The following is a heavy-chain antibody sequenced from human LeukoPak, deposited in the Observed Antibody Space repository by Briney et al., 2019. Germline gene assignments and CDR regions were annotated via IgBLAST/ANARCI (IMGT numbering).Heavy chain of an antibody. CDR1: GFTFSDYY. D-gene: IGHD2-15*01. V-gene: IGHV3-11*01. CDR2: ISSSGSTI. Sequence: GGSLRLSCAASGFTFSDYYMSWIRQAPGKGLEWVSYISSSGSTIYYADSVKGRFTISRDNAKNSLYLQMNSLRAEDTTVYYCAKAPAPRVGSFDPWGQGTLVTVSS. CDR3: AKAPAPRVGSFDP. J-gene: IGHJ5*02.